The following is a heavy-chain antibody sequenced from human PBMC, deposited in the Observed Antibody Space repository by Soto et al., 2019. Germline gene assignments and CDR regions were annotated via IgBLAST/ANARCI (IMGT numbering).Heavy chain of an antibody. V-gene: IGHV3-23*01. D-gene: IGHD6-13*01. CDR1: GLPFSSYA. CDR2: ISGSGTST. CDR3: AKDGGIAAAGTTLWYYGMDV. J-gene: IGHJ6*02. Sequence: GGSLSLSCAASGLPFSSYAMSWVRQAPGKGLEWVSAISGSGTSTYYADSVKGRFTISRDNSKNTLYLQMNSLRAEDTAVYYCAKDGGIAAAGTTLWYYGMDVWGQGTTVTVSS.